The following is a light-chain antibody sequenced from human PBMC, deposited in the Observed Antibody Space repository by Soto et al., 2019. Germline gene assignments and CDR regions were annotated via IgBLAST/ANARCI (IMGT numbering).Light chain of an antibody. CDR3: CSYAGSYV. CDR2: GVN. Sequence: QSALTQPASVSGSPGQSITISCTGTSSDVASYNLVSWYQQHAGKAPKLMIYGVNKRPSGVSNRFSGSKSGNTASLTISGVQAEDEADYYCCSYAGSYVFGTGTKLTVL. CDR1: SSDVASYNL. J-gene: IGLJ1*01. V-gene: IGLV2-23*02.